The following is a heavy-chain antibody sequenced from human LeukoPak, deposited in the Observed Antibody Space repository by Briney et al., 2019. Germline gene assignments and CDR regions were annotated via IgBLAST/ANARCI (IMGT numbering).Heavy chain of an antibody. V-gene: IGHV4-59*08. Sequence: SETLSLTCTVSGGSISSYYWSWIRQPPGKGLEWIGSMKHSGSTYYNPSLKSRVTISTDTSKNELSLKLSSVTAADTAVYYCASSNYCSGGMCFYYYYMDVWGKGTTVTVSS. CDR2: MKHSGST. CDR3: ASSNYCSGGMCFYYYYMDV. D-gene: IGHD2-15*01. CDR1: GGSISSYY. J-gene: IGHJ6*03.